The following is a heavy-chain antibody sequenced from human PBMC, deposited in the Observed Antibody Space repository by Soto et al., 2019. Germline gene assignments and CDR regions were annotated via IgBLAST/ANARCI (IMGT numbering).Heavy chain of an antibody. V-gene: IGHV4-59*01. CDR1: GGSIITYY. D-gene: IGHD2-2*02. CDR2: VYYSGST. CDR3: ARSHSSYTSSLFDP. J-gene: IGHJ5*02. Sequence: QVQLQESGPRLVKPSETLSLTCTVSGGSIITYYWSWIRQPQGKGLEWIGHVYYSGSTRYNPPLESRVSISVDTSTNQFSLELSSVTAVDSGVDYCARSHSSYTSSLFDPWGQGTLVTASS.